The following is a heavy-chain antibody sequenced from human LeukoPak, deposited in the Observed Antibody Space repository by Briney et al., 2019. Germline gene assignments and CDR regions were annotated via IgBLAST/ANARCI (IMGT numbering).Heavy chain of an antibody. V-gene: IGHV3-11*01. Sequence: GGSLRLSCAASGFTFSNYFMSWVRQAPGEGLEWVSYISYRGDNIYYADSVTGRFTISRDNTKNSLDLHMNTLRAEDTAVYYCARVPITPNDFWGGVSEYYFDQWGQGTLVTVSS. CDR2: ISYRGDNI. J-gene: IGHJ4*01. CDR3: ARVPITPNDFWGGVSEYYFDQ. D-gene: IGHD3-3*01. CDR1: GFTFSNYF.